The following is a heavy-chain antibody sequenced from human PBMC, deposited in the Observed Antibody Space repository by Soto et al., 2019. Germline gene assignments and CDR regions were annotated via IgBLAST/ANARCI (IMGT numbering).Heavy chain of an antibody. V-gene: IGHV3-7*01. CDR3: ARDSGTSDY. CDR1: GFTFSIYW. D-gene: IGHD1-1*01. Sequence: EVQLVESGGGLVQPGESLRLSCAASGFTFSIYWMSWVRQAPGKGLEWAANIKGDGSETYYVDSVKGRFTISRDNAKNSLSLQMNSLRAEDTAVYYCARDSGTSDYWGQGTLVTVSS. J-gene: IGHJ4*02. CDR2: IKGDGSET.